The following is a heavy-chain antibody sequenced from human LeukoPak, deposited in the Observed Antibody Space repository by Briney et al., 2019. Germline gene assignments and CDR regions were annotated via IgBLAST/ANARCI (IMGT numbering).Heavy chain of an antibody. J-gene: IGHJ3*01. CDR1: GFTLNSYL. CDR2: IKKDGSEE. V-gene: IGHV3-7*01. Sequence: GGSLRLSCAATGFTLNSYLMSWVRQAPGRGLEWVANIKKDGSEESYLDSVKGRFTVSRDNAKNSLFLQMNSLRGEDTAVYYCARSNPNRNALDLWGQGTMVTISS. CDR3: ARSNPNRNALDL. D-gene: IGHD1-14*01.